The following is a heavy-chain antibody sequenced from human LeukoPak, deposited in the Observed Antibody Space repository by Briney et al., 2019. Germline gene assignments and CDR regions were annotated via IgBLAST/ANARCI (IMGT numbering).Heavy chain of an antibody. V-gene: IGHV3-21*04. Sequence: GGSLRLSCAASGFTFSSYSMSWVRQAPGKGLEWVSSITFTGTSTYYADSVKGRFTISRDSAKNSLYLQMNSLRAEDTAVYYCAKVGGLIVVVTAGAFDIWGQGTMVTVSS. CDR1: GFTFSSYS. D-gene: IGHD2-21*02. J-gene: IGHJ3*02. CDR2: ITFTGTST. CDR3: AKVGGLIVVVTAGAFDI.